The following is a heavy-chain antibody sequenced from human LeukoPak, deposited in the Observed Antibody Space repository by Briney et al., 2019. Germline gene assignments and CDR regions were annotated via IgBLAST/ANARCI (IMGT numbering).Heavy chain of an antibody. Sequence: TSETLSLTCTVSGASISSHYWSWIRQPPGKGLECIGYLYYSGSTNYNPSLKSRVTISVDTSKNQFSLKLSSVTAADTAVYYCARTTEGYCRGRSCYSYYYYMDVWGKGTTVTVSS. CDR3: ARTTEGYCRGRSCYSYYYYMDV. CDR1: GASISSHY. CDR2: LYYSGST. V-gene: IGHV4-59*11. J-gene: IGHJ6*03. D-gene: IGHD2-15*01.